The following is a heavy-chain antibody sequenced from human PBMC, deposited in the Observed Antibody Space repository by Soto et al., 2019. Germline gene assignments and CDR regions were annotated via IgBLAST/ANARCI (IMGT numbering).Heavy chain of an antibody. J-gene: IGHJ5*02. V-gene: IGHV4-39*01. Sequence: QLQLQESGPGLVKPSETLSLTCTVSGGSISSSSYYWGWIRQPPGKGLEWIGSIYYSGSTYYNPSLKSRLPMSVDKSNNQFALKLSSVTAADTAVYYCAREESSSWRNWFDTWGPGTLVTVSS. D-gene: IGHD6-13*01. CDR1: GGSISSSSYY. CDR3: AREESSSWRNWFDT. CDR2: IYYSGST.